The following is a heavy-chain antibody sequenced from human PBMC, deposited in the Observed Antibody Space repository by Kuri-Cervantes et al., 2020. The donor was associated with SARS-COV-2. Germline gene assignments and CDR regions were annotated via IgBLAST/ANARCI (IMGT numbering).Heavy chain of an antibody. J-gene: IGHJ6*02. D-gene: IGHD2-15*01. CDR2: INHSGST. CDR3: ARGGYCSGGSCYGDHYYYYYGMDV. V-gene: IGHV4-34*01. Sequence: SEILSLTCTVSGGPISSYYWSWIRQPPGKGLEWIGEINHSGSTNYNPSLKSRVTISVETSKNQFSLKLSSVTAADTAVYYCARGGYCSGGSCYGDHYYYYYGMDVWGQGTTVTVSS. CDR1: GGPISSYY.